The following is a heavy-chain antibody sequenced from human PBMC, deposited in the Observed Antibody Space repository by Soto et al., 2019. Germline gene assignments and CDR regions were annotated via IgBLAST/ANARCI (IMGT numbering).Heavy chain of an antibody. D-gene: IGHD2-2*01. CDR2: ISYDGSNK. CDR3: AKDRGYCSCTICFNIPVFDF. Sequence: PGGSLRLSCAASGFTFTTYGMNWVRQASGKGLEWVAVISYDGSNKLYADSVRGRFAISRDNSKNTLYLQMDSLRPEDTAVYYCAKDRGYCSCTICFNIPVFDFWGQGAQVTVSS. V-gene: IGHV3-30*18. J-gene: IGHJ4*02. CDR1: GFTFTTYG.